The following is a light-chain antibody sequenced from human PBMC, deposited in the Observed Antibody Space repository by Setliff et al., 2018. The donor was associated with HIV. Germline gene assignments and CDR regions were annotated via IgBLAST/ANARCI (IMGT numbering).Light chain of an antibody. J-gene: IGLJ2*01. V-gene: IGLV6-57*03. CDR3: QSYDSSSVI. Sequence: NFMLTQPHSVSQSPGKTVTISCTRTSGNIANNYVQWYQQRPGSAPTTVIYDDNQRPSGVPDRFSGSIDSSSNSASLTISGLKTEDEADYFCQSYDSSSVIFGGGTKGTVL. CDR2: DDN. CDR1: SGNIANNY.